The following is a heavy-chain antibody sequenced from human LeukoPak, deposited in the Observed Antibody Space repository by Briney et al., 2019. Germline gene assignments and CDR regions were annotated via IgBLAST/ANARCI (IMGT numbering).Heavy chain of an antibody. D-gene: IGHD5-12*01. CDR1: GVTFSSYA. V-gene: IGHV3-23*01. CDR3: AKRRGYDPRIYYFDY. CDR2: ISGSGGST. J-gene: IGHJ4*02. Sequence: PGGSLRLSCAASGVTFSSYAMSWVRQAPGKGLEWVSAISGSGGSTYYADSVKGRFTISRDNSKNTLYLQMNSLRAEDTAVYYCAKRRGYDPRIYYFDYWGQGTLVTVSS.